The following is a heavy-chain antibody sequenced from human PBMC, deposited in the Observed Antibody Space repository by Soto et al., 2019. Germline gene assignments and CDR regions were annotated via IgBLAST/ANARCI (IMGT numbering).Heavy chain of an antibody. Sequence: ASVKVSCKASGGPYNSFAISWVRQAPGQGLEWIGGIIPVFGTATYAQKFKGRVTITAEESTSTAYMELSSLTSEDTAVYYCARFLGGAGSYYYVQNYNYYNGMDVWGTGTTFTVSS. CDR3: ARFLGGAGSYYYVQNYNYYNGMDV. J-gene: IGHJ6*04. CDR2: IIPVFGTA. CDR1: GGPYNSFA. D-gene: IGHD3-10*01. V-gene: IGHV1-69*13.